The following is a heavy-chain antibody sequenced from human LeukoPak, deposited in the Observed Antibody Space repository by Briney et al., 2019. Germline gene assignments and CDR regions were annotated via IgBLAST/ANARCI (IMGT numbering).Heavy chain of an antibody. CDR2: ISSSSSYI. CDR3: ARDGRGRGYTDPHYYYYYMDV. J-gene: IGHJ6*03. Sequence: GGSLRLSCAASGFTFSSYSMNWVRQAPGKGLEWVSSISSSSSYIYYADSVKGRFTISRDNAKNSLYLQMNSLRSDDTAVYYCARDGRGRGYTDPHYYYYYMDVWGKGTTVTVSS. V-gene: IGHV3-21*04. CDR1: GFTFSSYS. D-gene: IGHD3-16*01.